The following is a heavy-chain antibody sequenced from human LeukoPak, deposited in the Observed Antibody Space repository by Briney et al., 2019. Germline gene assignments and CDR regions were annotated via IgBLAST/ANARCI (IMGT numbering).Heavy chain of an antibody. Sequence: PSETLSLTCAVYGGSFSGYYWSWTRQPPGKGLEWIGEINHSGSTNYNPSLKSRVTISVDTSKNQFSLKLSSVTAADTAVYYCARVTAAMEHYFDYWGQGTLVTVSS. V-gene: IGHV4-34*01. D-gene: IGHD5-18*01. CDR2: INHSGST. CDR1: GGSFSGYY. J-gene: IGHJ4*02. CDR3: ARVTAAMEHYFDY.